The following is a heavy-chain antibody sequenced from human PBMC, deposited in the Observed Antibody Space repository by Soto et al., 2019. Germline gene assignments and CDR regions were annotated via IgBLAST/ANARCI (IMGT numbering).Heavy chain of an antibody. CDR1: GFRFRDYG. CDR2: IIGIGDTS. D-gene: IGHD4-17*01. Sequence: EVQLLEAGGGLVQPGGSLRLSCAASGFRFRDYGMSWVRQAPGKGLEWLSAIIGIGDTSYYADSVRGRFTISRDNSKNTLYLQLNDLGAEDTAIYYCAKDYDYGDSLPFDYWGQGTLVTVSS. CDR3: AKDYDYGDSLPFDY. J-gene: IGHJ4*02. V-gene: IGHV3-23*01.